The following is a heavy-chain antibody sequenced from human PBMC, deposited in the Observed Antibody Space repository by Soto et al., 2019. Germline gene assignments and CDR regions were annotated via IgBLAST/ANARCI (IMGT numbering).Heavy chain of an antibody. CDR2: IYYSGST. CDR1: GGSISSYY. J-gene: IGHJ6*02. V-gene: IGHV4-59*01. CDR3: AREASYSGVNYGMDV. D-gene: IGHD1-26*01. Sequence: SETLSLTCTVSGGSISSYYWSWIRQPPGKGLEWIGYIYYSGSTNYNPSLKSRVTISVDTSKNQFSLKLSSVTAADTAVYYCAREASYSGVNYGMDVWGQGTTVTVSS.